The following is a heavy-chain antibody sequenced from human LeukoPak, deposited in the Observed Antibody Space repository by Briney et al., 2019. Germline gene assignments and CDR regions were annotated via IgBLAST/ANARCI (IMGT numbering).Heavy chain of an antibody. Sequence: SETLSPTCAVYGGSFSGYYWSWIRQPPGKGLEWIGEINHSGSTNYNPSLKSRVTISVDTSKNQFSLKLSSVTAADTAVYYCARGHGGSRLDYWGQGTLVTVSS. D-gene: IGHD1-26*01. J-gene: IGHJ4*02. CDR3: ARGHGGSRLDY. CDR2: INHSGST. CDR1: GGSFSGYY. V-gene: IGHV4-34*01.